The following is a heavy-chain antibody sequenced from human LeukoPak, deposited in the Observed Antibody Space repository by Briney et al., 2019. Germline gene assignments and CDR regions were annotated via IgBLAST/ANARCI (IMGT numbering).Heavy chain of an antibody. V-gene: IGHV4-39*02. J-gene: IGHJ5*02. Sequence: SETLSLTCTVSGGSISSSSYYWGWIRQPPGKGLEWIGSIYYSGSTYYNPSLKSRVTISVDTSKNQFSLKLTSVTAADTAVYYCAREEGNSSPPWGQGTLVTVSS. CDR3: AREEGNSSPP. CDR2: IYYSGST. CDR1: GGSISSSSYY. D-gene: IGHD6-6*01.